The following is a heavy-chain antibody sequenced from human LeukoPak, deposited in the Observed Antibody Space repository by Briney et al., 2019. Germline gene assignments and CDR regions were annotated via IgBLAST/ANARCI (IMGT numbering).Heavy chain of an antibody. V-gene: IGHV4-34*01. CDR3: ARDLGSSWAQ. CDR1: GGSFSGYY. D-gene: IGHD6-13*01. Sequence: PSETLSLTCAVYGGSFSGYYWSWIRQPPGKGLEWIGEINHGGSTNYNPSLKSRVTISVDTSKNQFSLKLSSVTAADTAVYYCARDLGSSWAQWGQGTLVTVSS. J-gene: IGHJ4*02. CDR2: INHGGST.